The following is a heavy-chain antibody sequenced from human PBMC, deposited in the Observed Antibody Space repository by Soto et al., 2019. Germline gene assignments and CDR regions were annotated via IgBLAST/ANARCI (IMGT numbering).Heavy chain of an antibody. CDR2: ISAHNGNT. V-gene: IGHV1-18*01. CDR1: GYTFTSYG. J-gene: IGHJ4*02. D-gene: IGHD1-1*01. Sequence: QVHLVQSGAEVKKPGASVKVSCKASGYTFTSYGITWVRQAPGQGLEWMGWISAHNGNTDYAQKLQGRVIVTRDTSASTAYMELRRLRSDDTAVYYCARGRYGDYWGQGDLVTVYS. CDR3: ARGRYGDY.